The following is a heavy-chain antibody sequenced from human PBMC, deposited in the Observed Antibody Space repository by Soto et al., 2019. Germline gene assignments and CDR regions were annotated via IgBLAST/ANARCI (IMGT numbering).Heavy chain of an antibody. CDR3: AKVGYGSFDY. CDR2: ISYDGSNK. J-gene: IGHJ4*02. CDR1: GFSFSTYG. Sequence: QVQLVESGGGVVQPGRSLRLSCAASGFSFSTYGMHWVRQAPGKGLEWVAVISYDGSNKDYADSVKGRFTVSRDNSKNTVYLQMNSLRDEDTAVNYCAKVGYGSFDYWGQGTLVTVSS. V-gene: IGHV3-30*18. D-gene: IGHD3-10*01.